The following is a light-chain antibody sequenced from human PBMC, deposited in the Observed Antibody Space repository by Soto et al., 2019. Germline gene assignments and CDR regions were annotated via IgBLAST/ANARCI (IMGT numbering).Light chain of an antibody. Sequence: EIVLTQSPATLSLSPGERATLSCRASQNINSYLAWYQQRPGQAPSLLIYDASKRATGIPARFSGSGSGTDFTLTITSLEPEDFALYYCQQYNDWPLTFGQGTKVEV. CDR3: QQYNDWPLT. J-gene: IGKJ1*01. V-gene: IGKV3-11*01. CDR2: DAS. CDR1: QNINSY.